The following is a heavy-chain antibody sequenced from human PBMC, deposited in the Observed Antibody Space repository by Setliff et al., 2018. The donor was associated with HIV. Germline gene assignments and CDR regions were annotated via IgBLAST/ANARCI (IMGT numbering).Heavy chain of an antibody. J-gene: IGHJ4*02. CDR1: GFTFSSYD. V-gene: IGHV3-20*04. CDR3: ARYYYDSSGYRPPFDY. D-gene: IGHD3-22*01. CDR2: INWNVGST. Sequence: SGGSLRLSCAASGFTFSSYDMSWVRQAPGKGLEWVSGINWNVGSTGYADSVKGRLTISRENAKNSLYLQMNILRAEDTALYYCARYYYDSSGYRPPFDYWGQGTLVTVSS.